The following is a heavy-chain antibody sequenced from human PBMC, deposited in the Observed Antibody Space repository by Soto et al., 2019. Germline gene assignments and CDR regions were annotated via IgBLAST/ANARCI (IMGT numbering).Heavy chain of an antibody. V-gene: IGHV3-21*01. D-gene: IGHD3-16*01. CDR1: GFTFSSYS. J-gene: IGHJ2*01. Sequence: EVQLVESGGGLVKPGGSLRLSCAASGFTFSSYSMNWVRQAPGKGLEWVSSISSSSSYLYYADSVKGRFTISRDNAKNSLYLQMNSLRAEDTAVYYCARDAGPFWYFDLWGRGTLVTVSS. CDR2: ISSSSSYL. CDR3: ARDAGPFWYFDL.